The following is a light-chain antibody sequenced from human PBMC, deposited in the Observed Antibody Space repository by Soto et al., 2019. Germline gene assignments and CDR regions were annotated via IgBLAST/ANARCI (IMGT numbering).Light chain of an antibody. V-gene: IGKV3-20*01. J-gene: IGKJ2*01. Sequence: ETVLTQSPGTLSLSPGEVATLSCRASQSVASSYFAWYQQRPGQAPGLLIYGASRRATGIRERFSGSGSGTDFTLTISSLEPEDFAVYYCQQLSGSLYTFGQGTKLEIK. CDR3: QQLSGSLYT. CDR2: GAS. CDR1: QSVASSY.